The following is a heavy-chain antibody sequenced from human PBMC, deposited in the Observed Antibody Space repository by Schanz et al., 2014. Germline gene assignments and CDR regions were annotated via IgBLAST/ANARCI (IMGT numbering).Heavy chain of an antibody. J-gene: IGHJ4*02. Sequence: EVQLLESGGGLVQPGGSLRLSCVASGFTFFGSFAMSCVRQPPGKGLEWVIGMSGSGSTANYAGSVKGPFTISRDRSSNTQYPQKNSLRADDCAIYYRAKEYPSRGWASFDGRGQGTLVTVSS. V-gene: IGHV3-23*01. D-gene: IGHD6-19*01. CDR3: AKEYPSRGWASFDG. CDR2: MSGSGSTA. CDR1: GFTFFGSFA.